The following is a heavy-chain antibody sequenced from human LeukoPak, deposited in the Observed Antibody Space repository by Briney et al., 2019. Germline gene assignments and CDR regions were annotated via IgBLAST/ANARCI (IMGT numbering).Heavy chain of an antibody. CDR3: LRDRGYINYDC. CDR2: IKQDGSEK. V-gene: IGHV3-7*01. J-gene: IGHJ4*02. Sequence: PGGSLRLSCADSAFTFCYYWMYGVRQAPGKGLEWVASIKQDGSEKYYVDSVKGRFTISRDNAKNSLYLQMNTLRAEDTAVSYCLRDRGYINYDCGGKGTLVTVSS. CDR1: AFTFCYYW. D-gene: IGHD6-13*01.